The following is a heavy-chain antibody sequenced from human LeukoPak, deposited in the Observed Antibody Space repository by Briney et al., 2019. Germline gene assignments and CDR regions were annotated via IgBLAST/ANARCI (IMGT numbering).Heavy chain of an antibody. V-gene: IGHV3-21*01. CDR2: ISSRSSYI. Sequence: PGGSLRLSCAASGFTFSSYSMNWVRQAPGKGLEWVSSISSRSSYIYYADSVKGRFTISRDNAKNSLYLQMNSLRAEDTAVYYCARVYCSSTSCPNHDAFDIWGQGTMVTVSS. J-gene: IGHJ3*02. CDR1: GFTFSSYS. CDR3: ARVYCSSTSCPNHDAFDI. D-gene: IGHD2-2*01.